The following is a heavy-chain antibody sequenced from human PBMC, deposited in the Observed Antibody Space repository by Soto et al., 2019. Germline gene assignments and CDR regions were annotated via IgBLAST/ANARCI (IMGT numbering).Heavy chain of an antibody. CDR2: ISSSSSTI. CDR3: ARHPERIAQIGWFDP. Sequence: PGGSLRLSCAASGFIFSNYWMTWVRQAPGKGLEWVSYISSSSSTIYYADSVKGRFTISRDNAKNSLYLQMNSLRAEDTAVYYCARHPERIAQIGWFDPWGQGTLVTVSS. V-gene: IGHV3-48*01. J-gene: IGHJ5*02. D-gene: IGHD6-13*01. CDR1: GFIFSNYW.